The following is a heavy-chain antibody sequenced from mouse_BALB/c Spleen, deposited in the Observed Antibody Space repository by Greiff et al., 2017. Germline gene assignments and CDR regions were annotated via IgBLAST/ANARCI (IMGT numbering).Heavy chain of an antibody. V-gene: IGHV1S81*02. Sequence: QVQLQQPGAELVKPGASVKLSCKASGYTFTSYWMHWVKQRPGQGLEWIGEINPSNGRTNYNEKFKSKATLTVDKSSSTAYMQLSSLTSEDSAVYYCATTDDWGQGTTLTVSS. CDR2: INPSNGRT. CDR3: ATTDD. J-gene: IGHJ2*01. CDR1: GYTFTSYW.